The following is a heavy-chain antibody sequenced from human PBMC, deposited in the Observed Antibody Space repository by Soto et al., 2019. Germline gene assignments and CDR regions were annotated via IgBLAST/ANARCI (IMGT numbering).Heavy chain of an antibody. V-gene: IGHV4-31*03. Sequence: QVQLQESGPGLVKPSQTLSLTCTVSGGSISSGGYYWSWIRQHPGKGLEWIGYIYYSGSTYYNPSLKSRVTISVDTSKNQFSLKLSSVTAADTAVYYCAREGRYCSSTSCYTGGFDYWGQGTLVTVSS. D-gene: IGHD2-2*02. CDR2: IYYSGST. CDR3: AREGRYCSSTSCYTGGFDY. J-gene: IGHJ4*02. CDR1: GGSISSGGYY.